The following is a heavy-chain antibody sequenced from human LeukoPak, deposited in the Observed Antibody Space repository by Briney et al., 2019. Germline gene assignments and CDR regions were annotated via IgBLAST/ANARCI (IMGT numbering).Heavy chain of an antibody. V-gene: IGHV4-4*02. CDR3: AREGGFYRPLDY. Sequence: SETPSLTCGVSGGSVSSTNWWTWIRQPPGKGLEWIGEVHLDGRTNFNPSLKSRLTMSVDLSENHVSLKLTSVTAADTAVYYCAREGGFYRPLDYSGQGTLVTVSS. J-gene: IGHJ4*02. CDR1: GGSVSSTNW. D-gene: IGHD6-25*01. CDR2: VHLDGRT.